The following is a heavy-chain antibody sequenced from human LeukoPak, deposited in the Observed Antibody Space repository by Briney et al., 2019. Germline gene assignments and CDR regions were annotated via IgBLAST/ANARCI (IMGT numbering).Heavy chain of an antibody. CDR2: IYPADSHT. J-gene: IGHJ4*02. V-gene: IGHV5-51*01. Sequence: GESLKISCKGSGYTFSNYWIGWVRQMPGKGLEWVGIIYPADSHTRYSPSFQGQVTLSADKSITTAYLQWGSPKASDTAMYFCLTYYYDISGYEVFDYWGQGTRVTV. CDR1: GYTFSNYW. CDR3: LTYYYDISGYEVFDY. D-gene: IGHD3-22*01.